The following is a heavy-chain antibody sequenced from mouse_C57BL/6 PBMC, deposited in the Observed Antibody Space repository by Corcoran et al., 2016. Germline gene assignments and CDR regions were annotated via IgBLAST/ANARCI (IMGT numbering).Heavy chain of an antibody. CDR3: ARSRSSYWYFYV. J-gene: IGHJ1*03. Sequence: EVQLQQSGPVLVKPGASVKMSCKASGYTFTDYYMNWLKQSHGKSLEWIGVINPYNGGTSYNQKFKGKATLTVDKSSSTAYMELNSLTSEDSAVYYCARSRSSYWYFYVWGTGTTVTVSS. D-gene: IGHD1-1*01. CDR1: GYTFTDYY. CDR2: INPYNGGT. V-gene: IGHV1-19*01.